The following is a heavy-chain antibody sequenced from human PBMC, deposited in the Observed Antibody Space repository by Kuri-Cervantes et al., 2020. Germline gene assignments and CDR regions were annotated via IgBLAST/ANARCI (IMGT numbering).Heavy chain of an antibody. J-gene: IGHJ4*02. CDR3: ARGGELELLLDY. Sequence: ASVKVSCKASGYTFTSYDINWVRQATGQGLEWMGWMNPNSGNTGYAQKFQGRVTMTRDTSISTAYMELSRLRSDDTAVYYCARGGELELLLDYWGQGALVTVSS. V-gene: IGHV1-8*02. D-gene: IGHD1-7*01. CDR1: GYTFTSYD. CDR2: MNPNSGNT.